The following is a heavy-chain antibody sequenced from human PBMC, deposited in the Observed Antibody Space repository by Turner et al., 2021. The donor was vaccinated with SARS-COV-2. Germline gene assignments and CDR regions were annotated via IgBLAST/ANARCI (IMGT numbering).Heavy chain of an antibody. CDR3: AKSGGIYCSGGNCYSSYFDY. CDR1: GFTFRRYG. Sequence: QVQLVESGGGVVQPGRSLSLSCAAHGFTFRRYGMHWVRQAPGKGLEWVAVISDDGSNKYNADSVKGRFTIARDNYKNTLYLQMNSLRAEDTAVYYCAKSGGIYCSGGNCYSSYFDYWGQGTLVTVSS. V-gene: IGHV3-30*18. J-gene: IGHJ4*02. CDR2: ISDDGSNK. D-gene: IGHD2-15*01.